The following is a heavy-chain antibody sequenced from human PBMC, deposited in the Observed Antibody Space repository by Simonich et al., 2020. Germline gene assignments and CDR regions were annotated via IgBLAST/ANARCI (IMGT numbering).Heavy chain of an antibody. J-gene: IGHJ4*02. CDR1: GFPVGSNY. V-gene: IGHV3-53*01. CDR3: ARWTATGYYFDY. D-gene: IGHD1-1*01. Sequence: EVQLVESGGGLIQPGGSLRLSCAASGFPVGSNYMSWVRQAPGKGLDGVSVIYSVGSTYYADSVKGRFTISRDNSKNTLYLQINSLRAEDTAVYYCARWTATGYYFDYWGQGTLVTVSS. CDR2: IYSVGST.